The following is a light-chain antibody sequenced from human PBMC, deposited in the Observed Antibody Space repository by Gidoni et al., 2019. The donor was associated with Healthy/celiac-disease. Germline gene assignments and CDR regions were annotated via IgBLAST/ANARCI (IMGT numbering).Light chain of an antibody. CDR1: QSVSSY. J-gene: IGKJ4*01. Sequence: EIVLTQSPATLSLSPGERATLSCRASQSVSSYLAWYQQKPGQAPRLLIYDASNRATGIPARFSGSGCGTDVTLTISSLEPEDVAVYYCQQRSNWRWLTFGGGTKVEIK. CDR2: DAS. V-gene: IGKV3-11*01. CDR3: QQRSNWRWLT.